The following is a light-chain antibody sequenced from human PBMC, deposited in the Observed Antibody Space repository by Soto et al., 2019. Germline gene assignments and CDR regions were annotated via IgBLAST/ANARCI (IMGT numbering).Light chain of an antibody. CDR3: AAWGDDSLSAL. V-gene: IGLV1-47*01. J-gene: IGLJ3*02. CDR2: RNN. CDR1: PSNIGSNY. Sequence: QSVLIQAPSASAAPGQTVTISCSGSPSNIGSNYVFWYQHRPGTAPKLLIYRNNQRPSGVPDRFSGSKSGASASLTISGLRAGDEADYYCAAWGDDSLSALFGGGTKVTVL.